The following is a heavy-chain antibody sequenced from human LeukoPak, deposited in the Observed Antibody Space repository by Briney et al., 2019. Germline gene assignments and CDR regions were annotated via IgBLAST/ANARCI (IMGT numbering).Heavy chain of an antibody. Sequence: GGSLRLSCAASGFTFSSNSMNWVRQAPGKGLEWVSSISSSSSYIYYADSVKGRFTISRDNAKNSLYLQMNSLRAEDTAVYYCARASVLLWFGELSRWGQGTLVTVSS. CDR2: ISSSSSYI. D-gene: IGHD3-10*01. J-gene: IGHJ4*02. V-gene: IGHV3-21*01. CDR1: GFTFSSNS. CDR3: ARASVLLWFGELSR.